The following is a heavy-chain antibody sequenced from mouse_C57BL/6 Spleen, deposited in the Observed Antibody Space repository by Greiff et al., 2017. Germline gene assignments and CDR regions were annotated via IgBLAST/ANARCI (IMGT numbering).Heavy chain of an antibody. CDR1: GFTFSDYG. V-gene: IGHV5-15*01. Sequence: EVKLVESGGGLVQPGGSLKLSCAASGFTFSDYGMAWVRQAPRKGPEWVAFISNLAYSIYYADTVTGRFTISRENAKNTLYLEMSSLRSEDTAMYYCARQGGSTYFDYWGQGTTLTVSS. CDR3: ARQGGSTYFDY. D-gene: IGHD1-1*01. CDR2: ISNLAYSI. J-gene: IGHJ2*01.